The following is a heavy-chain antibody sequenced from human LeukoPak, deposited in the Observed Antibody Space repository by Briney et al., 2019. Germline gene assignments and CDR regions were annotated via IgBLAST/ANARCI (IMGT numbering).Heavy chain of an antibody. CDR3: VIEPADRGVYYFDF. J-gene: IGHJ4*02. Sequence: PSETLSLTCTVSGGSISSYYWSWIRQPPGKGLEWIGYISYSGSTNYNPSLKSRVTISVDTSKNQFSLKLSSVTAADTALYYCVIEPADRGVYYFDFWGQGTLVTVSS. CDR2: ISYSGST. D-gene: IGHD3-10*01. V-gene: IGHV4-59*08. CDR1: GGSISSYY.